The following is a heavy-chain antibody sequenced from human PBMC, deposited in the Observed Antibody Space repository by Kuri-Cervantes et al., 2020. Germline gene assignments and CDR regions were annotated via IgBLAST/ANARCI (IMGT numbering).Heavy chain of an antibody. Sequence: GGSLRLSCAASGFTFSCLCMNRVRPAPGKGLEWVSSISSSSSYIYFADSVKGRFTITRDNSKNTMYLQMNSLRAKDTAVYYWARDRGGYWSSTSCRRRVYYYYYGIDDWGQGTTVTVSS. D-gene: IGHD2-2*01. V-gene: IGHV3-21*04. CDR3: ARDRGGYWSSTSCRRRVYYYYYGIDD. J-gene: IGHJ6*02. CDR2: ISSSSSYI. CDR1: GFTFSCLC.